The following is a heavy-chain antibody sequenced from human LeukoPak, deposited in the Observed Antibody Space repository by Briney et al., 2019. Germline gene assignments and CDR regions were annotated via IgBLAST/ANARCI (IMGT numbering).Heavy chain of an antibody. CDR3: ARASDSSGYYAPQHYFDY. Sequence: GASVKVSCKASGYTFTGYYMHWVRQAPGQGLEWMGIINPSGGSTSYAQKFQGRVTMTRDTSTSTVYMELSSLRSEDTAVYYCARASDSSGYYAPQHYFDYWGQGTLVTVSS. V-gene: IGHV1-46*03. CDR2: INPSGGST. CDR1: GYTFTGYY. D-gene: IGHD3-22*01. J-gene: IGHJ4*02.